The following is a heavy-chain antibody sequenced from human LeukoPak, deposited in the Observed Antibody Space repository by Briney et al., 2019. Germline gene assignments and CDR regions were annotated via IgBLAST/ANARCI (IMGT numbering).Heavy chain of an antibody. CDR2: IKEDGSEQ. J-gene: IGHJ5*02. V-gene: IGHV3-7*01. D-gene: IGHD3-3*01. CDR1: GFTFSDYW. Sequence: GGSLRLSCAASGFTFSDYWMSWVRQAPGKGLEWVANIKEDGSEQYYVDAVKGRFTVSRDNARKSVYLKMNSLRADDTAVYYCTKRWSVNWFDPWGQGTLVTVSS. CDR3: TKRWSVNWFDP.